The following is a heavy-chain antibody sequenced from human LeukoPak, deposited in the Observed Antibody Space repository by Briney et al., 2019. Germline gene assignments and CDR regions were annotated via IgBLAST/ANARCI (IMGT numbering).Heavy chain of an antibody. CDR2: ISYDGSNK. V-gene: IGHV3-30*18. J-gene: IGHJ3*02. D-gene: IGHD1-26*01. CDR1: GFTFSSYG. Sequence: GGSLRLSCAASGFTFSSYGMHWVRQAPGKGLEWVAVISYDGSNKYYAGSVKGRFTISRDNSKNTLYLQMNSLRAEDTAVYYCAKRWELPDDAFDIWGQGTMVTVSS. CDR3: AKRWELPDDAFDI.